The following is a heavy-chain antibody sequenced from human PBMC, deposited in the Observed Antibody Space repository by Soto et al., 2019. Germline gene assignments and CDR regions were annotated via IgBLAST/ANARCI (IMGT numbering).Heavy chain of an antibody. J-gene: IGHJ6*02. V-gene: IGHV3-23*01. CDR2: ISSSGRNT. CDR1: GFTFSNYA. CDR3: AKPQTYYYDSGTRTYYAMHV. D-gene: IGHD3-10*01. Sequence: GGSLRLSCAASGFTFSNYAVTWVRQAPGKGLEWVSVISSSGRNTFYADSVKGRFTISRDNSKNTAYLQLNSLRAEDTAVYYCAKPQTYYYDSGTRTYYAMHVWGQGTTVTVSS.